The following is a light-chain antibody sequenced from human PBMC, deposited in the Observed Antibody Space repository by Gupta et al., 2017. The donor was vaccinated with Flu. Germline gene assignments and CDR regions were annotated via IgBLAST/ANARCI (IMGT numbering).Light chain of an antibody. CDR3: LAWDSNTLFV. J-gene: IGLJ1*01. CDR2: EDN. V-gene: IGLV3-1*01. CDR1: KLGDKY. Sequence: YELTQPPSVSVSPGQTASITCSGNKLGDKYASWYQQKPGQSPVLVIYEDNKRPSGIPDRFFGSNSGNTATLTISGPQAGEAADYYCLAWDSNTLFVFGTGTKVTVL.